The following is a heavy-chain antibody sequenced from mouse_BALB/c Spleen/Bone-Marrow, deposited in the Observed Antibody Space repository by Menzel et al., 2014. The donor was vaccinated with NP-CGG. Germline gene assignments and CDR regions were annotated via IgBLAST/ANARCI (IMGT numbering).Heavy chain of an antibody. V-gene: IGHV14-3*02. D-gene: IGHD1-1*01. CDR1: GFNIKDTY. CDR3: ASYYYGSYGFAY. Sequence: EVQLQQSGAELVKPGASVKLSCTASGFNIKDTYMHWVKRRPEQGPEWIGRIDPANGNTKYDPKFQGKATITADTSSNTAYLQLSSLTSEDTAVYYCASYYYGSYGFAYWGQGTLVTVSA. CDR2: IDPANGNT. J-gene: IGHJ3*01.